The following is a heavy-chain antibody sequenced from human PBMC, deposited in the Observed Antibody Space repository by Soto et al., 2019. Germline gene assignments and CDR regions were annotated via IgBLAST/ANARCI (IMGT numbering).Heavy chain of an antibody. Sequence: GGSLRLSCAASGFTFSSYAMSWVRQAPGKGLEWVSAISGSGGSTYYADSVKGRFTISRDNSKNTLYLQMNSLRAEDTAVYYCAKDRLRFLEWLLHFDYWGQGTLVTVSS. J-gene: IGHJ4*02. D-gene: IGHD3-3*01. CDR2: ISGSGGST. CDR1: GFTFSSYA. CDR3: AKDRLRFLEWLLHFDY. V-gene: IGHV3-23*01.